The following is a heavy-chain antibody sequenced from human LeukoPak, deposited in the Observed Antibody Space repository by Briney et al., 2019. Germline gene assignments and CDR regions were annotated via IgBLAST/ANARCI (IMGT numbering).Heavy chain of an antibody. J-gene: IGHJ6*04. D-gene: IGHD3-9*01. CDR3: AKDQVDLGYYYYYGVDV. Sequence: GRSLRLSCAASGFTFSSYGMHWVRQAPGKGLEWVAVISYDGSNKYYADSVKGRFTISRDNSKNTLYLQMNSLRAEDTAVYYCAKDQVDLGYYYYYGVDVWGKGTTVTVSS. CDR2: ISYDGSNK. V-gene: IGHV3-30*18. CDR1: GFTFSSYG.